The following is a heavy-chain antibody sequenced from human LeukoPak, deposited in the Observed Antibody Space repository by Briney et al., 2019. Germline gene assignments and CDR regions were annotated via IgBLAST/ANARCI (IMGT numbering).Heavy chain of an antibody. CDR1: GYTFTGYY. CDR3: ARDLCGSGSCYRNYAFGI. J-gene: IGHJ3*02. CDR2: INPNSGGT. Sequence: GASVKVSCKASGYTFTGYYMHWVRQAPGQGLEWMGWINPNSGGTNYAQKFQGRVTMTRDTSISTAYMELSRLRSDDTAVYYCARDLCGSGSCYRNYAFGIWGQGTLVTVSS. D-gene: IGHD3-10*01. V-gene: IGHV1-2*02.